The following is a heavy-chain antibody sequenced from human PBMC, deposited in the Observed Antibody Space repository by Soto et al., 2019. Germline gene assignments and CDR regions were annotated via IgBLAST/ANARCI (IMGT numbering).Heavy chain of an antibody. J-gene: IGHJ3*01. Sequence: QITLRESGPTLVKPTQTLTLTCSLSGVSITTQGVGVAWVRQPPGKALKWLAFTYWDDDNRYNPSLKTRVTTMKDTSRNQVVLIMTNMDPADTATYYCAHRLTLIATWNYGAFDFWCQGTLVTVPS. CDR2: TYWDDDN. D-gene: IGHD1-7*01. CDR1: GVSITTQGVG. CDR3: AHRLTLIATWNYGAFDF. V-gene: IGHV2-5*02.